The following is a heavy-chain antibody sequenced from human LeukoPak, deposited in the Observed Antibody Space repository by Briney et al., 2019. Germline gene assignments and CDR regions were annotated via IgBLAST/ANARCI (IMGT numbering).Heavy chain of an antibody. D-gene: IGHD6-6*01. V-gene: IGHV3-30*03. CDR2: ISYDGSNK. CDR1: GFTFSSYG. Sequence: PGGSLRLSCAASGFTFSSYGMHWVRQAPGKGLEWVAVISYDGSNKYYADSVKGRFTISRDNSKNTLYLQMNSLRAEDTAVYYCARDEYSSSEGNWFDPWGQGTLVTVSS. J-gene: IGHJ5*02. CDR3: ARDEYSSSEGNWFDP.